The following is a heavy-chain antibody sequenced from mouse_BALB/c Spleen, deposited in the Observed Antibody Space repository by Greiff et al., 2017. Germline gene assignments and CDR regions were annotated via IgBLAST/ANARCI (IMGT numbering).Heavy chain of an antibody. Sequence: VQLKESGPGLVKPSQSLSLTCSVTGYSITSGYYWNWIRQFPGNKLEWMGYISYDGSNNYNPSLKNRISITRDTSKNQFFLKLNSVTTEDTATYYCASLSSYYFDYWGQGTTLTVSS. CDR2: ISYDGSN. V-gene: IGHV3-6*02. J-gene: IGHJ2*01. CDR1: GYSITSGYY. D-gene: IGHD1-1*01. CDR3: ASLSSYYFDY.